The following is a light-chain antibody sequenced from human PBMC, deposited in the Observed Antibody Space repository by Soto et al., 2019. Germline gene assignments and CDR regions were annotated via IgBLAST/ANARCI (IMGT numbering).Light chain of an antibody. V-gene: IGLV1-47*01. Sequence: QSVLTQPPSASGTPGQRVTISCSGSSSNIGSNYVYWYQQLPGTAPKLLIYRNNQRPSGVPDRFSGSKSGTSASLAISGLRSEDEADYYCAALDDSLSHVVFGGGTKVTVL. CDR1: SSNIGSNY. CDR3: AALDDSLSHVV. CDR2: RNN. J-gene: IGLJ2*01.